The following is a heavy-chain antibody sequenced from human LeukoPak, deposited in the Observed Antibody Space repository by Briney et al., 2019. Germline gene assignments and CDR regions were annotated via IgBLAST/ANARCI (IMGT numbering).Heavy chain of an antibody. J-gene: IGHJ4*02. CDR1: GGSLSSSGHW. D-gene: IGHD6-19*01. V-gene: IGHV4-39*01. CDR2: IHYSGKV. Sequence: PSETLSLTCTVSGGSLSSSGHWWVWIRQPPGKGLEWIGSIHYSGKVYYNPSLKSRVTTSVDTSTDRFSLRLSSATAADTAIYYCARQSGDQSSAWYFDAWGQGTLVTVSS. CDR3: ARQSGDQSSAWYFDA.